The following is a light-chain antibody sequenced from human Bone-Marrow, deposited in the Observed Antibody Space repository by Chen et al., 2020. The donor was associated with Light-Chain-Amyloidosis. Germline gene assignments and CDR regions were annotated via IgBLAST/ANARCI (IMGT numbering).Light chain of an antibody. J-gene: IGLJ1*01. Sequence: SAMTQPASLAGFSCQSSPISFTGTSSDVGGDNNVSWYQQHPDKAPKLMIYEVTNRPSWVPDRFSGSKSDNTASRTISGRQTEDEADYFCSSYTITNTLVFGSGTRVTVL. CDR1: SSDVGGDNN. V-gene: IGLV2-14*01. CDR3: SSYTITNTLV. CDR2: EVT.